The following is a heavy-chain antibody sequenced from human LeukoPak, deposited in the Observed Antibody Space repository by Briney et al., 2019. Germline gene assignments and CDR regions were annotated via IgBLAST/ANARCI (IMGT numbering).Heavy chain of an antibody. CDR2: ISRSSAYI. CDR1: GFTLSSYS. Sequence: GGSLRLSCAASGFTLSSYSMNWVRQAPGKGLEWVSSISRSSAYIYYADSVKGRFTISRDSAKNSLYLQMNSLRAEDTAVYYCASFPPYMVRTDAFDIWGQGTMVTVSS. CDR3: ASFPPYMVRTDAFDI. D-gene: IGHD3-10*01. V-gene: IGHV3-21*01. J-gene: IGHJ3*02.